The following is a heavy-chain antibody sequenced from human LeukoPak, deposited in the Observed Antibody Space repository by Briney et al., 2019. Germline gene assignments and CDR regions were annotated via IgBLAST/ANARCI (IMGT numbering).Heavy chain of an antibody. CDR1: GGSISSYY. CDR2: IYYSGGT. V-gene: IGHV4-59*01. Sequence: SETLSLTCTVSGGSISSYYWNWIRQPPGKGLEWIGYIYYSGGTNYNPSLKSRVTISLDSFNNQFSLKLSSVTAADTAVYYCAGASLYYDSSGQRTFYIWGQVTMVTVSS. CDR3: AGASLYYDSSGQRTFYI. D-gene: IGHD3-22*01. J-gene: IGHJ3*02.